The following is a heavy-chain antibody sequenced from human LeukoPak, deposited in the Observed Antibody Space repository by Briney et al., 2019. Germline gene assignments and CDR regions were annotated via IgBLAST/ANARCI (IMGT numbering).Heavy chain of an antibody. CDR2: ISWDGGST. CDR3: AKDIGGGAYVDTAMGPLDY. J-gene: IGHJ4*02. D-gene: IGHD5-18*01. CDR1: GFTFDDYT. V-gene: IGHV3-43*01. Sequence: GGSLRLSCAASGFTFDDYTMHWVRQAPGKGLEWVSLISWDGGSTYYADSVKGRFTISRDNSKNSLYLQMNSLRTEDTALYYCAKDIGGGAYVDTAMGPLDYWGQGTLFTVSS.